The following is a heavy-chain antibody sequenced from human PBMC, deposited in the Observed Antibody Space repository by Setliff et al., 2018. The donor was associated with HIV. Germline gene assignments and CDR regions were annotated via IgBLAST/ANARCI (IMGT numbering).Heavy chain of an antibody. CDR2: ITWNSGTI. D-gene: IGHD4-4*01. Sequence: LRLSCAASGFTFEDYAMHWIRQAPGKGLEWVSGITWNSGTINYADSVKGRFTISRNNAKNSLYLHMDSLTPEDTAFYYCAREGQTQYYFNVWGHGTLVTVSS. J-gene: IGHJ4*01. CDR1: GFTFEDYA. V-gene: IGHV3-9*01. CDR3: AREGQTQYYFNV.